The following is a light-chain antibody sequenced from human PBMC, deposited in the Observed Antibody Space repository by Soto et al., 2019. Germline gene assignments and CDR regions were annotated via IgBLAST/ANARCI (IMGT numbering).Light chain of an antibody. CDR2: DDS. CDR1: SSNIGSNF. J-gene: IGLJ3*02. Sequence: QSLLTEPPSVSAAPGQKVSMSCSGGSSNIGSNFVAWYQQLPGKAPKLLIYDDSKRPYGIPGRFSASKSGTSATLGITDLQTGDEGDYFCGSWDNSLSVVVFGGGTKVTVL. CDR3: GSWDNSLSVVV. V-gene: IGLV1-51*01.